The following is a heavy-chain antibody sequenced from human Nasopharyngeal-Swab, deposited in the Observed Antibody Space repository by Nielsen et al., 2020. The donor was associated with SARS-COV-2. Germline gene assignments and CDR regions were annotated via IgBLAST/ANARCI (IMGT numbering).Heavy chain of an antibody. CDR3: ASSPYDFWSGYRFDY. V-gene: IGHV4-59*13. J-gene: IGHJ4*02. Sequence: SETLSLTCTVSGGPISSYYWSWIRQPPGKGLEWIGYIYYSGSTNYNPSLKSRVTISVDTSKNQFSLKLSSVTAADTAVYYCASSPYDFWSGYRFDYWGQGTLVTVSS. CDR2: IYYSGST. D-gene: IGHD3-3*01. CDR1: GGPISSYY.